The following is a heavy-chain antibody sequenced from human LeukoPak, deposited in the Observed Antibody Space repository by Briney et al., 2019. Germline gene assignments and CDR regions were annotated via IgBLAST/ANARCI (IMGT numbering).Heavy chain of an antibody. D-gene: IGHD3-16*01. CDR2: IRYEGSNK. CDR3: ARGFDYGDS. J-gene: IGHJ4*02. Sequence: PGGSLRLSCVASGFTFSNYGMHWVRQAPGKGLEWVAFIRYEGSNKYYADSVKGRFTISRDNSNYTLYLRLSSLRAEDTAVYYCARGFDYGDSWGQGTLVTVSS. V-gene: IGHV3-30*02. CDR1: GFTFSNYG.